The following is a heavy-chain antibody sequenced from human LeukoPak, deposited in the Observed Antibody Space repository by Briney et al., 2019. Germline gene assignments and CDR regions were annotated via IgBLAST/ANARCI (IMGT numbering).Heavy chain of an antibody. J-gene: IGHJ3*01. V-gene: IGHV3-48*04. D-gene: IGHD1-1*01. CDR3: AKLNNYAFDF. Sequence: GGSLRLSCAASGFTFSSYSMNWVRQAPGKGLEWVSYISSSSSTIFYADSVKGRFTISRDNAKNSLSLQIHSLRAEDTAVYYCAKLNNYAFDFWGQGTMVTVSS. CDR1: GFTFSSYS. CDR2: ISSSSSTI.